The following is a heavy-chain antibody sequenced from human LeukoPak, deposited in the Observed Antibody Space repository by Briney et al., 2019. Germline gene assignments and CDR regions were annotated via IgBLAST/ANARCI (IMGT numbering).Heavy chain of an antibody. D-gene: IGHD3-3*01. Sequence: GGSLRLSCAASGFTFSSYSMNWVRQAPGKGLEWVSYISSSSSTIYYADSVKGRFTISRDNAKNSLYLQMNSLRAEDTAVYYCARDPQYYDFWSGYHDYWGQGTLVTVSS. CDR2: ISSSSSTI. J-gene: IGHJ4*02. CDR1: GFTFSSYS. V-gene: IGHV3-48*01. CDR3: ARDPQYYDFWSGYHDY.